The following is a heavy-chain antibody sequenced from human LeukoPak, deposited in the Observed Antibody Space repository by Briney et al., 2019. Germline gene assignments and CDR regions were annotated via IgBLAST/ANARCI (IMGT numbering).Heavy chain of an antibody. CDR2: ISGSGGST. CDR3: AKGRPYYYDSSGYYNYFDY. D-gene: IGHD3-22*01. J-gene: IGHJ4*02. V-gene: IGHV3-23*01. Sequence: PGGSLRLSCAASGFTFSSYATIWVRQAPGKGLEWVSAISGSGGSTYYADSVKGRFTISRDNSKNTLYLQMNSLRAEDTAVYYCAKGRPYYYDSSGYYNYFDYWGQGTLVTVSS. CDR1: GFTFSSYA.